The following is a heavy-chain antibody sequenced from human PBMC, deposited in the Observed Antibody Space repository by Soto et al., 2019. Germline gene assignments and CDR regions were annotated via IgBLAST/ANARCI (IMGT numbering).Heavy chain of an antibody. V-gene: IGHV3-23*01. CDR3: AKGSSEGYYGSGSFDY. Sequence: EVQLLESGGGLVQPGGSLRLSCAASGFTFRNYAMSWVRQAPGKGLEWVSVIVGGGDSTYHADSVKGRFTISRDNSKTTVYLQMNRLRDEDTAVYYCAKGSSEGYYGSGSFDYWGQGTLVTVSS. CDR2: IVGGGDST. CDR1: GFTFRNYA. D-gene: IGHD3-10*01. J-gene: IGHJ4*02.